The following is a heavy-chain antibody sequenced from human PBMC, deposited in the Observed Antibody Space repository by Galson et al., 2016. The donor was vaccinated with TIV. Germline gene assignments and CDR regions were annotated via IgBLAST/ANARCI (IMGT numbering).Heavy chain of an antibody. CDR2: IIPIFGTA. V-gene: IGHV1-69*13. CDR3: ARSEYSYGKYYYYYYMDV. Sequence: SVKVSCKASGGTFSSYAISWVRQAPGQGLEWMGGIIPIFGTATYAQKFQGRVTITADESTSTAYMELSSLRSEDTAVFYCARSEYSYGKYYYYYYMDVWGKGTTDNVSS. J-gene: IGHJ6*03. CDR1: GGTFSSYA. D-gene: IGHD5-18*01.